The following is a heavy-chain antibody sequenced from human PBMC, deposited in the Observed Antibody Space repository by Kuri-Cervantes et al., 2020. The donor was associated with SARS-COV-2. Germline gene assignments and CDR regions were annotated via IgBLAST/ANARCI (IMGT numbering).Heavy chain of an antibody. CDR2: FDPEDGET. V-gene: IGHV1-24*01. Sequence: ASVKVSCKVSGYTLTELSMHWVRQAPGKGLEWMGGFDPEDGETIYAQKFQGRVTMTEDTSTDTAYMELSSLRSEDTAVYYCATKWAVVVPAASPFDYWGQGTLVTVSS. CDR3: ATKWAVVVPAASPFDY. J-gene: IGHJ4*02. CDR1: GYTLTELS. D-gene: IGHD2-2*01.